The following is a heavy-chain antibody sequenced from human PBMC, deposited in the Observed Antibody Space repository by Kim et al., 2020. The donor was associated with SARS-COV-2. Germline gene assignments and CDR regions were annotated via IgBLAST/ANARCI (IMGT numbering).Heavy chain of an antibody. D-gene: IGHD4-17*01. Sequence: SVKVSCKASGGTFSSYTISWVRQAPGQGLEWMGRIIPILGIANYAQKFQGRVTITADKSTSTAYMELSSLRSEDTAVYYCAGLATVTSGIYRNYYYYGMDVWGQGTTVTVSS. CDR1: GGTFSSYT. J-gene: IGHJ6*02. CDR3: AGLATVTSGIYRNYYYYGMDV. CDR2: IIPILGIA. V-gene: IGHV1-69*02.